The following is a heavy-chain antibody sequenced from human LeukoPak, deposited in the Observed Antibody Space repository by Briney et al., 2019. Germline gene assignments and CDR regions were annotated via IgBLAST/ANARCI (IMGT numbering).Heavy chain of an antibody. Sequence: SETLSLTCAVYGGSFSGYYWSWIRQPPGKGLEWIGEINQSGSANYSPSLKSRVTLSTDTSKKQFPLKMTSVTAADMAVYYCARHLRGTWDGNYFDHWGQGILVTVSS. J-gene: IGHJ4*02. CDR1: GGSFSGYY. CDR2: INQSGSA. CDR3: ARHLRGTWDGNYFDH. D-gene: IGHD1-14*01. V-gene: IGHV4-34*01.